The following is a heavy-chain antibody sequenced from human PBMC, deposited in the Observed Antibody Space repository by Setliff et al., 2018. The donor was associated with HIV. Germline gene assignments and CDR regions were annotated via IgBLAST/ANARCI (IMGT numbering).Heavy chain of an antibody. V-gene: IGHV1-69*10. CDR2: IVPILGIK. D-gene: IGHD3-22*01. CDR3: ARGAPYYYDSSGYYSLLADAFDI. CDR1: GGTFSSYA. J-gene: IGHJ3*02. Sequence: SVKVSCKASGGTFSSYAISWVRQAPGQGLEWMGGIVPILGIKKYAQKFQGRVTITADKSTSTAYMELSSLRSEDTAVYYCARGAPYYYDSSGYYSLLADAFDIWGQGTMVTVSS.